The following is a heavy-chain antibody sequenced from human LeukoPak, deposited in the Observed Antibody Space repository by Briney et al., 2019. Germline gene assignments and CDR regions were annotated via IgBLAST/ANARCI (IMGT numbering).Heavy chain of an antibody. Sequence: PSETQSLTWTVSGGSISSSSYYWGWIRQPPGKGLEWIGSIYYSGSTYYNPSLKSRVTISVDTSKNQFSLKLSSVTAADTAVYYCAREVRMAAAGIDYWGQGTLVTVSS. CDR3: AREVRMAAAGIDY. D-gene: IGHD6-13*01. CDR2: IYYSGST. CDR1: GGSISSSSYY. J-gene: IGHJ4*02. V-gene: IGHV4-39*07.